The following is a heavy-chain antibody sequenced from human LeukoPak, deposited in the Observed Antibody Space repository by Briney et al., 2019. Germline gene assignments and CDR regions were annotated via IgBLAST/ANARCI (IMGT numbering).Heavy chain of an antibody. CDR1: GYTSTSYG. V-gene: IGHV1-18*01. J-gene: IGHJ4*02. CDR2: ISAYNGNT. CDR3: AREPDYYDSSGYYY. D-gene: IGHD3-22*01. Sequence: GASVKVSCKASGYTSTSYGISWVRQAPGQGLEWMGWISAYNGNTNYAQKLQGRVTMTTDTSTSTAYMELRSLRSDDTAVYYCAREPDYYDSSGYYYWGQGTLVTVSS.